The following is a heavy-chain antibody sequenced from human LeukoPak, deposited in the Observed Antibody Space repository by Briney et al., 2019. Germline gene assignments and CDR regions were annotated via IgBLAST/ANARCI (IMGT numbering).Heavy chain of an antibody. V-gene: IGHV4-38-2*01. CDR1: GGSFSGYY. D-gene: IGHD4-11*01. CDR3: AREPSNYRVVSGWFDP. CDR2: IYHSGST. J-gene: IGHJ5*02. Sequence: PSETLSLTCAVYGGSFSGYYWGWIRQPPGKGLEWIGSIYHSGSTYYNPSLKSRVAISVDTSKNQFSLKLSSVTAADTAVYYCAREPSNYRVVSGWFDPWGQGTLVTVSS.